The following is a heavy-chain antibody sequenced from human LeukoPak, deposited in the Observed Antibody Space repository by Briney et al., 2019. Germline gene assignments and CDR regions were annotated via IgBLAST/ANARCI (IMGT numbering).Heavy chain of an antibody. V-gene: IGHV3-49*04. J-gene: IGHJ4*02. CDR2: IRSKAYGGTT. D-gene: IGHD5-12*01. Sequence: PGGSLRLSCTASGFTFGDYAMSWVRQAPGKGLEWVGFIRSKAYGGTTEYAASVKGRFTISRDDSKSIAYLQMNSLKTEDTAVYYCTRDVAPYSGYDYLEGDPNHFDYWGQGTLVTVSS. CDR3: TRDVAPYSGYDYLEGDPNHFDY. CDR1: GFTFGDYA.